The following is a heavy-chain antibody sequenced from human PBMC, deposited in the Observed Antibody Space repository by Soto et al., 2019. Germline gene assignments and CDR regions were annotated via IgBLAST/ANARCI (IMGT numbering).Heavy chain of an antibody. J-gene: IGHJ4*02. D-gene: IGHD3-16*01. Sequence: VHLLESGGGLVEPGGSLRLSCVVSGFTFSNYPMSWVRQAPGKGLEWVSSISVRGGSIHYGDSVKGRFTISRDNSRDSLFLQMNNMRVEDTAFYYCVKALDHLAWGVFDNWGQGTLVTVSS. CDR2: ISVRGGSI. CDR3: VKALDHLAWGVFDN. CDR1: GFTFSNYP. V-gene: IGHV3-23*01.